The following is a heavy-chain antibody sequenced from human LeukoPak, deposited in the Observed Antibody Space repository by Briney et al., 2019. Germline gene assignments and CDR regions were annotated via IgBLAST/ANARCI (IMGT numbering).Heavy chain of an antibody. CDR3: ARDSSIAARQANWFDP. V-gene: IGHV3-48*01. J-gene: IGHJ5*02. CDR1: GFTFSSYS. CDR2: ISSSSSTI. Sequence: PGGSLRLSCAASGFTFSSYSMNWVRQAPGKGLEWVSYISSSSSTIYYADSVKGRFTISRDNAKNSLYLQMNSLRAEDTAVYYCARDSSIAARQANWFDPWGQGTLVTVSS. D-gene: IGHD6-6*01.